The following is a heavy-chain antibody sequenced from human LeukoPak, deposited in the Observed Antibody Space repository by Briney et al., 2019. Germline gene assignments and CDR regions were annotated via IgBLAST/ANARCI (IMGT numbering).Heavy chain of an antibody. J-gene: IGHJ4*02. Sequence: SETLSLTCTVSGGSISSGGYYWSWIRQHPGKGLEWIGYIYYSGSTYYNPSLKSRVTISVDTSKNQFSLKLTSVTAADTAVYYCAGEGPIVVVPVAIEWGQGTLVTVSS. V-gene: IGHV4-31*03. CDR3: AGEGPIVVVPVAIE. CDR2: IYYSGST. CDR1: GGSISSGGYY. D-gene: IGHD2-2*02.